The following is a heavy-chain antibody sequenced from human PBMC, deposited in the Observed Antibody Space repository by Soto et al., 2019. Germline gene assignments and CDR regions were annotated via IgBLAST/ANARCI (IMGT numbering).Heavy chain of an antibody. CDR2: ISAYNGNT. Sequence: QVQLVQSGAEVKKPGASVKVSCKASGYTFTSYGISWVRQAPGQGLEWMGWISAYNGNTNYAQKLQGRVPMTTDTSTGTAYMELRSRRSDDTAVDYCASAYCSSTSGAYYYYYYGRDVWGQGTTVTVSS. D-gene: IGHD2-2*01. CDR1: GYTFTSYG. V-gene: IGHV1-18*01. J-gene: IGHJ6*02. CDR3: ASAYCSSTSGAYYYYYYGRDV.